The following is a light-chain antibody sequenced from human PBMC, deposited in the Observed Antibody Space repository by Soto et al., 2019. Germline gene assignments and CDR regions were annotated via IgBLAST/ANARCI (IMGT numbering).Light chain of an antibody. CDR2: AAS. CDR3: QQTDNFTLT. CDR1: PGIRDL. J-gene: IGKJ5*01. V-gene: IGKV1-12*01. Sequence: DIQRTQSPSSLSALVGDRVTITCWASPGIRDLLAWYQKKPGKDPKLLIYAASSLQSGVPSRFSGSGSGTDFNLTISRLQTEDFATYDCQQTDNFTLTFGQGTRLEIK.